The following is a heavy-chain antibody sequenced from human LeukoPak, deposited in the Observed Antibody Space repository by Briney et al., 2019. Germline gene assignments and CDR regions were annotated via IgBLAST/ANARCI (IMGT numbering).Heavy chain of an antibody. D-gene: IGHD3-22*01. CDR2: IIPIFGTA. V-gene: IGHV1-69*13. CDR3: ARRDYDSSGYYYYYYGMDV. CDR1: GGTFSSYA. J-gene: IGHJ6*02. Sequence: GASVKVSCKASGGTFSSYAISWVRQAPGQGPEWMGGIIPIFGTANYAQKFQGRVTITADESTSTAYMELSSLRSEDTAVYYCARRDYDSSGYYYYYYGMDVWGQGTTVTVSS.